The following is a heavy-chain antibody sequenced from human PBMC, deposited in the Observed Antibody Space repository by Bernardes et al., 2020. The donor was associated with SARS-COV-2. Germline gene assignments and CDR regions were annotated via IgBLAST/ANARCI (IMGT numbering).Heavy chain of an antibody. J-gene: IGHJ4*02. CDR2: IYYSGST. CDR3: ARGTQWELLLDY. D-gene: IGHD1-26*01. V-gene: IGHV4-39*01. Sequence: SETLSLTCTVSGGSIRSSSYYWGWIRQPPGKGLEWIGSIYYSGSTYYNPSLKSRVTISVDTSKNQFSLKLSSVTAADTAVYYCARGTQWELLLDYWGQGTLVTVSS. CDR1: GGSIRSSSYY.